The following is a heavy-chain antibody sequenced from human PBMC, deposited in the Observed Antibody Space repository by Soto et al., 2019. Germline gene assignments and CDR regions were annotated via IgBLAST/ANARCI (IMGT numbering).Heavy chain of an antibody. CDR3: ATYNLGSGSYQSTPTYYHYGMDV. CDR2: FDPEDGET. V-gene: IGHV1-24*01. D-gene: IGHD1-26*01. J-gene: IGHJ6*02. CDR1: GYTLTELS. Sequence: ASVKVSCKVSGYTLTELSMHWVRQAPGKGLEWMGGFDPEDGETIYAQKFQGRVTMTEDTSTDTAYMELSSLRSEDTAVYYCATYNLGSGSYQSTPTYYHYGMDVWGQGTTVTVSS.